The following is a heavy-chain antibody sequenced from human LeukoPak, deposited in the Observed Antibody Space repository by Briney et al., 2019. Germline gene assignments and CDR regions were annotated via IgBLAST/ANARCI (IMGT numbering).Heavy chain of an antibody. CDR2: IYDSGTT. CDR3: ARDRYCSGGYCYPGRFDP. Sequence: SETLSLTCTVSGDSISDYYWTWIRQPPGKGLEWIGYIYDSGTTNYNPSLKSRVTISMDTSKNQFSLNLKSVTAADTAIYYCARDRYCSGGYCYPGRFDPWGQGTLVTVSS. D-gene: IGHD2-15*01. CDR1: GDSISDYY. V-gene: IGHV4-59*01. J-gene: IGHJ5*02.